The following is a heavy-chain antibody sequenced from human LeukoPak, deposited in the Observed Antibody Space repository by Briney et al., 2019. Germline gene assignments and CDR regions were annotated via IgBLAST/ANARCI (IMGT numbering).Heavy chain of an antibody. CDR3: ARDLWGIAVAGGAFDI. CDR2: INTNTGNP. J-gene: IGHJ3*02. Sequence: GASVKVSCTASGYTFTSYAMNWVRQAPGQGLEWMGWINTNTGNPTYAQGFTGRFVFSLDTSVSTAYLQISSLKAEDTAVYYCARDLWGIAVAGGAFDIWGQGTMVTVSS. D-gene: IGHD6-19*01. CDR1: GYTFTSYA. V-gene: IGHV7-4-1*02.